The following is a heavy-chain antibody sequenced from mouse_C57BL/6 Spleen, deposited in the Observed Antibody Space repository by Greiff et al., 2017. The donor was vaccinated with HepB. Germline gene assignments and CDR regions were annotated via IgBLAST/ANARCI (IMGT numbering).Heavy chain of an antibody. Sequence: EVKLLESGGGLVKPGGSLKLSCAASGFTFSSYAMSWVRQTPEKRLEWVATISDGGSYTYYPDNVKGRFTISRDNAKNNLYLQMSHLKSEDTAMFYCAREFITTVVATPYYAMDYWGQGTSVTVSS. V-gene: IGHV5-4*03. J-gene: IGHJ4*01. CDR3: AREFITTVVATPYYAMDY. CDR2: ISDGGSYT. D-gene: IGHD1-1*01. CDR1: GFTFSSYA.